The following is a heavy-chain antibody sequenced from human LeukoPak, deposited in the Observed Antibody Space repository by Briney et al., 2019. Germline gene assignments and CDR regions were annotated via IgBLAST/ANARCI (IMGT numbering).Heavy chain of an antibody. CDR3: ATYYYDSSGYRDAFDI. V-gene: IGHV4-39*07. D-gene: IGHD3-22*01. CDR1: GGSISSSSYY. Sequence: PSETLSLTGTVSGGSISSSSYYWGWIRQPPGKGLEWIGSIYYSGSTYYNPSLKSRVTISVDTSKNQFSLKLSSVTAADTAVYYCATYYYDSSGYRDAFDIWGQGTMVTVSS. J-gene: IGHJ3*02. CDR2: IYYSGST.